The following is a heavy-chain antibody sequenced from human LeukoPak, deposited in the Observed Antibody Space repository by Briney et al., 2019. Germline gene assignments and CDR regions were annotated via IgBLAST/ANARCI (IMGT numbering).Heavy chain of an antibody. Sequence: SGGSLRLSCAASGFTFSDYYMNWIRQAPGKGLEWVSAISGSGGTTNYADSVKGRFTISRDNSKNTLYLQMNSLRAEDTALYYCVKDAHCGGDCYSLFNYWGQGTLVTVSS. CDR2: ISGSGGTT. CDR3: VKDAHCGGDCYSLFNY. V-gene: IGHV3-23*01. D-gene: IGHD2-21*02. J-gene: IGHJ4*02. CDR1: GFTFSDYY.